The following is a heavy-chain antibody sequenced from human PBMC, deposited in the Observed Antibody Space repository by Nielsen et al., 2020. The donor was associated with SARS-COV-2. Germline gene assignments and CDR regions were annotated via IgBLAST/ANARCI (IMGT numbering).Heavy chain of an antibody. Sequence: ASVKVSCKASGYTFTSYYMHWARQAPGQGLEWMGIINPSGGSTSYAQKFQGRVTMTRDTSTSTVYMELSSLRSEDTAVYYCARDQDYDFWSGYSDYYYYSMDVWGQGTTVTVSS. J-gene: IGHJ6*02. CDR3: ARDQDYDFWSGYSDYYYYSMDV. V-gene: IGHV1-46*01. CDR1: GYTFTSYY. CDR2: INPSGGST. D-gene: IGHD3-3*01.